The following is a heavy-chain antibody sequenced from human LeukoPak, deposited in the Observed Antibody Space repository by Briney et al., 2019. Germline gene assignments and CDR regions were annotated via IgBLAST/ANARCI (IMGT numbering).Heavy chain of an antibody. CDR3: ARVDSSWYNFDY. Sequence: SETLSLTCTVSGGSISSGGYYWSWIRQPPGKGLEWIGYIYHSGSTYYNPSLKSRVTISVDRSKNQLSLKLSSVTAADTAVYYCARVDSSWYNFDYWGQGTLVTVSS. V-gene: IGHV4-30-2*01. CDR1: GGSISSGGYY. CDR2: IYHSGST. J-gene: IGHJ4*02. D-gene: IGHD6-13*01.